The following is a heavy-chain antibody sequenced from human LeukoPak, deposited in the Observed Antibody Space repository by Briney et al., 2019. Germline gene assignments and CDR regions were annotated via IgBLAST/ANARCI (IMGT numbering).Heavy chain of an antibody. J-gene: IGHJ6*02. CDR1: GSNFSSYG. CDR2: ISGSGGST. V-gene: IGHV3-23*01. Sequence: QPGGSLRLSCAGSGSNFSSYGLSWVRQAPGKGLEWASAISGSGGSTYYADSVKGRFTISRDNAKNSLYLQMNSLRAEDTALYYCGKDVLAGGLDVWGQGTTVTVSS. CDR3: GKDVLAGGLDV.